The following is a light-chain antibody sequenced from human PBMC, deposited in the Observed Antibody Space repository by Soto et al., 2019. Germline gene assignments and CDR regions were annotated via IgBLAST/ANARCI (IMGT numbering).Light chain of an antibody. J-gene: IGKJ3*01. CDR1: QSVSSSC. V-gene: IGKV3-20*01. Sequence: EIVLTQSPGTLSLSPGERATLSCRASQSVSSSCLAWYQQKPGQAPRLLIYGASSRATGIPDRFSGSGSGTDFTLTISRLEPEDFAVYYCQQYGSSPFGFGPGTKVDIK. CDR2: GAS. CDR3: QQYGSSPFG.